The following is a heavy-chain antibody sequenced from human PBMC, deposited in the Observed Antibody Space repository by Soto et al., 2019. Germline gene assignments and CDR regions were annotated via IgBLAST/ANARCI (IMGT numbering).Heavy chain of an antibody. Sequence: EVQLVESGGGLVQPGGSLTLSCAASGFHFYNSWMHWVRQAPGKGLVWVSRIYNDGTSTAYADSVKGRFTISRDNARNTLFLQMNSLRGEDTDIYYCARDRRADTTQLDYWGQGTLVTVSS. J-gene: IGHJ4*02. CDR2: IYNDGTST. CDR1: GFHFYNSW. CDR3: ARDRRADTTQLDY. D-gene: IGHD2-15*01. V-gene: IGHV3-74*01.